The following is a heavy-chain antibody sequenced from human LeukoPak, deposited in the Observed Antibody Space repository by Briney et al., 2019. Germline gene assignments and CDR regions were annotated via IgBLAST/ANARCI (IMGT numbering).Heavy chain of an antibody. J-gene: IGHJ6*03. CDR1: AFTFNTYA. CDR3: ARERGGYCSSTSCYPPVYYYYMDV. D-gene: IGHD2-2*01. CDR2: ISVSTGST. Sequence: GGSLRLSCAASAFTFNTYAMSWLRRAPGKGREWVSTISVSTGSTYYTDSVKGRFTISRSNTKNSLYLQMNSLRAEDTPVYYCARERGGYCSSTSCYPPVYYYYMDVWGKGTTVTVSS. V-gene: IGHV3-23*01.